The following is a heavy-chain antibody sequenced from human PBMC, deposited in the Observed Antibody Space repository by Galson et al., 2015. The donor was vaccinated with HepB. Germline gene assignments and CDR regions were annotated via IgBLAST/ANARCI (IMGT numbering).Heavy chain of an antibody. V-gene: IGHV3-23*01. CDR2: ISASGGNT. J-gene: IGHJ4*02. CDR3: AKDQRASISSSGNDY. D-gene: IGHD6-6*01. Sequence: SLRLSCAASGFTFSNYAMTWVRQAPGKGPEGVSGISASGGNTYYADSLKGRFTISRDNSKSALYLQMNSLTAEDTALYFCAKDQRASISSSGNDYWGQGTLVTVSS. CDR1: GFTFSNYA.